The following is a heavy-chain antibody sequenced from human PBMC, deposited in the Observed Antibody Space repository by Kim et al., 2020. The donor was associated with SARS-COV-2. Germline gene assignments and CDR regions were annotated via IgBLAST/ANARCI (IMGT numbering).Heavy chain of an antibody. CDR3: ASSGSYYEGWAFDY. CDR2: IIPIFGTA. J-gene: IGHJ4*02. Sequence: SVKVSCKASGGTFSSYAISWVRQAPGQGLEWMGGIIPIFGTANYAQKFQGRVTITADESTSTAYMELGSLRSEDTAVYYCASSGSYYEGWAFDYWGQGTLVTVSS. CDR1: GGTFSSYA. D-gene: IGHD1-26*01. V-gene: IGHV1-69*13.